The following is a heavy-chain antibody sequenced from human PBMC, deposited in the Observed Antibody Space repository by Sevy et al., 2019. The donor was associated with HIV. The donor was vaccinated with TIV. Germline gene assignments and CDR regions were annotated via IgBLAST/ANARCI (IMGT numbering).Heavy chain of an antibody. J-gene: IGHJ6*02. CDR3: AREFTVGGVIVITEYGMDV. CDR1: GFTFSSYS. CDR2: ISSSSTI. V-gene: IGHV3-48*02. Sequence: GGSLRLSCAASGFTFSSYSMNWVRQAPGKGLEWVSYISSSSTIYYADSVKGRFTISRDNAKNSLYLQMNSLRDEDTAVYYCAREFTVGGVIVITEYGMDVWGQGTTVTVSS. D-gene: IGHD3-16*02.